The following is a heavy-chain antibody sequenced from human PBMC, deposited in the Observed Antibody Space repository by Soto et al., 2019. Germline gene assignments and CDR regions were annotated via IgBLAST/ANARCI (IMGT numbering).Heavy chain of an antibody. CDR3: ARDTNKNIAAIPYYFDY. D-gene: IGHD2-15*01. V-gene: IGHV3-48*02. Sequence: PGGSLRLSCAPSGFTFGSDSMNWVRQAPGKGLKEVTYISSSSSTIYYADSVKGRFTISRDNAKNSLYLQMNSLRDEDTAVYYCARDTNKNIAAIPYYFDYWGQGTLVTVSS. J-gene: IGHJ4*02. CDR1: GFTFGSDS. CDR2: ISSSSSTI.